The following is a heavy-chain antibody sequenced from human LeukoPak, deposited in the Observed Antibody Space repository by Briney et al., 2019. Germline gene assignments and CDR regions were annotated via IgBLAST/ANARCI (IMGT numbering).Heavy chain of an antibody. CDR3: ARENYYGSGSYSVDY. D-gene: IGHD3-10*01. J-gene: IGHJ4*02. Sequence: SETLSLTCTVSGGSISSYYWSWIRQPPGKGLEWIGYIYYSGSTNYNPSLKSRVTISVDTSKNQFSLKLSSVTAADTAVYYCARENYYGSGSYSVDYWGQGTLVTVSS. CDR2: IYYSGST. CDR1: GGSISSYY. V-gene: IGHV4-59*12.